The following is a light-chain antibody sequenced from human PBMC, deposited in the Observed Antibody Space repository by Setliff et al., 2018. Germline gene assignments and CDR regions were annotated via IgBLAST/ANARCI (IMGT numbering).Light chain of an antibody. CDR1: QYISSH. CDR2: GGS. V-gene: IGKV3-15*01. CDR3: QQYNNWPFT. J-gene: IGKJ4*01. Sequence: EIVMTQSPATLSVSPGERAPVSCRASQYISSHLAWYQQKPGPAPRLLIYGGSMRATGLPARFSGSRSGTEFTLLISSMQSEDFAVYYWQQYNNWPFTFGGGTKVDIK.